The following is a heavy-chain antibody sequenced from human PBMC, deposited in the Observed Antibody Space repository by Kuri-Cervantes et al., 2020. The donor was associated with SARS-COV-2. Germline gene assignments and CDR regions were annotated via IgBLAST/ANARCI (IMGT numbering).Heavy chain of an antibody. Sequence: LSLTCAASGFIFSNYTMNWVRQAPGKGLEWVSSISRSSDYIYYGDSVRGRFTTSRDNAKNSLYLQMNSLREEDTAVYYCARDGDRGYDMDVWGQGTTVTVSS. CDR2: ISRSSDYI. J-gene: IGHJ6*03. CDR1: GFIFSNYT. V-gene: IGHV3-21*01. CDR3: ARDGDRGYDMDV.